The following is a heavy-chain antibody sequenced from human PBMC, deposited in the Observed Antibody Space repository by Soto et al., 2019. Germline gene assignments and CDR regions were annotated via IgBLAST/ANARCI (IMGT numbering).Heavy chain of an antibody. CDR1: GYTFTSYD. J-gene: IGHJ6*02. CDR3: ARDRAVLVPAALNDYYYYGMDV. Sequence: QVQLVQSGAEVKKPGASVKVSCKASGYTFTSYDINWVRQATGQGLEWMGWMNPTSGNTGYAQKFQGRVTMTRNTSISTAYMELSSLRSEDTAVYYCARDRAVLVPAALNDYYYYGMDVWGQGTTVTVSS. CDR2: MNPTSGNT. V-gene: IGHV1-8*01. D-gene: IGHD2-2*01.